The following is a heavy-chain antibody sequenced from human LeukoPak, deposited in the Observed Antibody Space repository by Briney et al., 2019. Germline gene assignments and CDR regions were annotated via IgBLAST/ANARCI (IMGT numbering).Heavy chain of an antibody. CDR2: ISGSGGST. CDR1: GFTFSSYA. V-gene: IGHV3-23*01. J-gene: IGHJ3*02. Sequence: PGGSLRLSCAASGFTFSSYAMSWVRQAPGKGLEWVSAISGSGGSTYYADSVKGRFTISRDNSKNTLYLQMNSLRAEDTAVYYCAKLKDSSGYYYGAFDIWGQGTMVTVSS. CDR3: AKLKDSSGYYYGAFDI. D-gene: IGHD3-22*01.